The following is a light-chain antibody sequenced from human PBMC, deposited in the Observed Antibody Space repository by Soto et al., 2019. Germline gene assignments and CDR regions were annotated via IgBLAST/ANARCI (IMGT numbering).Light chain of an antibody. CDR2: EVS. V-gene: IGLV2-14*01. Sequence: QSVLTRPASVSGSPGQSITISCTGTSSDVGGYNYVSWYQQHPGKAPKLMIYEVSNRPSGVSNRFSGSKFGNMASLTISGLQAEDEADYYCSSYTSTSTLIFGIGTKVTVL. J-gene: IGLJ1*01. CDR1: SSDVGGYNY. CDR3: SSYTSTSTLI.